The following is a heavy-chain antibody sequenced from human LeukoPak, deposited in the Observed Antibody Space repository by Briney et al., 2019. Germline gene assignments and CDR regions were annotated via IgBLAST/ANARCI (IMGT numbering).Heavy chain of an antibody. Sequence: ASVKVSCKASGYTFTMYYMHWVRQAPGQGLGWMGIINPSGGSTSYAQKFQGRVTMTSDTSTITVYKELSSLRSEDTAVYYCARDPRESTPMVSLYYYYMDVWGKGTTVTVSS. CDR2: INPSGGST. V-gene: IGHV1-46*03. D-gene: IGHD5-18*01. J-gene: IGHJ6*03. CDR1: GYTFTMYY. CDR3: ARDPRESTPMVSLYYYYMDV.